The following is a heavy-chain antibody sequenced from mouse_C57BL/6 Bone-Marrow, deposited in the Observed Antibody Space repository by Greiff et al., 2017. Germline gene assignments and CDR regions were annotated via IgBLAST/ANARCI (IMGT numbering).Heavy chain of an antibody. CDR3: ARGSFITTVVASDFDY. V-gene: IGHV1-69*01. D-gene: IGHD1-1*01. CDR2: IDPSDSYT. CDR1: GYTFTSYW. Sequence: QVQLKQPGAELVMPGASVKLSCKASGYTFTSYWMHWVKQRPGQGLEWIGEIDPSDSYTNYNQKFKGKSTLTVDKSSSTAYMQLSSLTSEDSAVYYCARGSFITTVVASDFDYWGQGTTLTVSS. J-gene: IGHJ2*01.